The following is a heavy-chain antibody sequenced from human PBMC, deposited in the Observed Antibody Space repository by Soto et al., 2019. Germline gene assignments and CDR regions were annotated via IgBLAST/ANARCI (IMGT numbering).Heavy chain of an antibody. J-gene: IGHJ4*02. CDR3: ARGQYSDYPDY. Sequence: PGGSLRLSCAASGFAFSNYWMHWLRQAPGKGLVWVSHINSDGSSTNYADSVKGRFTISRDNAKNTLYLQMNSLRAEDTAVYHCARGQYSDYPDYWGQGILVTVSS. D-gene: IGHD3-16*01. CDR2: INSDGSST. CDR1: GFAFSNYW. V-gene: IGHV3-74*01.